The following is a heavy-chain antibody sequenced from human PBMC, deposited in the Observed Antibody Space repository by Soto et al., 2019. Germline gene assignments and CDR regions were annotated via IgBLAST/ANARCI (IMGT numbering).Heavy chain of an antibody. CDR3: ARDGDYYDSSGYYWRYFDY. V-gene: IGHV4-30-4*01. Sequence: PSETLSLTCTVPGGSISSGDYYWSWIRQPPGKGLEWIGYIYYSGSTYYNPSLKSRVTISVDTSKNQFSLKLSSVTAADTAVYYCARDGDYYDSSGYYWRYFDYWGQGTPVTVSS. CDR1: GGSISSGDYY. D-gene: IGHD3-22*01. J-gene: IGHJ4*02. CDR2: IYYSGST.